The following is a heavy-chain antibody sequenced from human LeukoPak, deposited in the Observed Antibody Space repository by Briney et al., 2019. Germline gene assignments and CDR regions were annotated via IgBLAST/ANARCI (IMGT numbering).Heavy chain of an antibody. V-gene: IGHV4-59*12. Sequence: SETLSLTCTVSGGSISTYYWSWIRQPPGKGLECLGFIFHTGTTNYNPSLKSRVTISVDTSKNQFSLNLSSVTAADTAVYYCARAANRSSLIDYWGQGTLVTVSS. CDR1: GGSISTYY. CDR2: IFHTGTT. J-gene: IGHJ4*02. CDR3: ARAANRSSLIDY. D-gene: IGHD1-14*01.